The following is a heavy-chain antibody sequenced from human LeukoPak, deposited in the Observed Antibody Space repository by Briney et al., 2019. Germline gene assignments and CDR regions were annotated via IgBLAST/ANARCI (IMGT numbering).Heavy chain of an antibody. J-gene: IGHJ5*02. CDR3: AGGMTTLVWFDP. Sequence: SETLSLTCTVSGGSISSYYWSWIRQPPGKGLEWIGYIYTSGSTNYNPSLKSRVTISVDTSKNQFSLKLSSVTAADTAVYYCAGGMTTLVWFDPWGQGTLVTVSS. CDR1: GGSISSYY. CDR2: IYTSGST. D-gene: IGHD4-11*01. V-gene: IGHV4-4*09.